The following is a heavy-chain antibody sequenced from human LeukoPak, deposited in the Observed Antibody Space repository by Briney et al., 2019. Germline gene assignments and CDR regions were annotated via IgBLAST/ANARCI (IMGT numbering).Heavy chain of an antibody. CDR1: GYSFNDKY. D-gene: IGHD3-9*01. CDR3: ARANGDILTGYLYYYYYYMDV. CDR2: INPNSGGT. Sequence: ASVKVSCKASGYSFNDKYLHWVRQAPGQGLEWMGSINPNSGGTNYAQKFQGRVTMTTDTSMSTAYMELSRLTSDDTAVYYCARANGDILTGYLYYYYYYMDVWGKGTTVTISS. V-gene: IGHV1-2*02. J-gene: IGHJ6*03.